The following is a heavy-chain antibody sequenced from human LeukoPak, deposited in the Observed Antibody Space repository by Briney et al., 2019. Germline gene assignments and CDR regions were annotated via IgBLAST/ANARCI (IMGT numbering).Heavy chain of an antibody. Sequence: SETLSLTCTVSGGSISSYYWSWIRQPPGKGLEWIGYIYYSGSTNYNPSLKSRVTISVDTSKNQFSLKLSSVTAADTAVYYCARAVRGAFDIWGQGPMVTVSS. D-gene: IGHD3-10*01. J-gene: IGHJ3*02. CDR2: IYYSGST. CDR1: GGSISSYY. V-gene: IGHV4-59*01. CDR3: ARAVRGAFDI.